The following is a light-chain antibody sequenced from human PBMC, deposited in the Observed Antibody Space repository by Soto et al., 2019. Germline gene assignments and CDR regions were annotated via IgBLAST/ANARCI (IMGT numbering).Light chain of an antibody. J-gene: IGLJ2*01. CDR1: SSNIGTKT. V-gene: IGLV1-44*01. Sequence: QSVLTQPPSASGTPGQRVSISCSGSSSNIGTKTVNWYQQLPGTAPKLLIYNNNQRPSGVPDRFSGSKSGTSASLAISGLQSDDEADYYCAAWDDSLNGRVFGGGTKLTVL. CDR3: AAWDDSLNGRV. CDR2: NNN.